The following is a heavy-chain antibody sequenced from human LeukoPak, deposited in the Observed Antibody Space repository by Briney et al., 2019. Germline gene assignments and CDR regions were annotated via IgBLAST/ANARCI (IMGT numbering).Heavy chain of an antibody. J-gene: IGHJ4*02. V-gene: IGHV3-21*01. Sequence: GGSLRLSCAASGFTFSSFSMNWVRQAPGKGLEWVSSISSSSSHIYYADSVRGRFTISRDNAKNTLYLQMNSLRAEDTAVYYCAGPYCSGGSCYGDWVDYWGQGTLVTVSS. CDR2: ISSSSSHI. CDR1: GFTFSSFS. CDR3: AGPYCSGGSCYGDWVDY. D-gene: IGHD2-15*01.